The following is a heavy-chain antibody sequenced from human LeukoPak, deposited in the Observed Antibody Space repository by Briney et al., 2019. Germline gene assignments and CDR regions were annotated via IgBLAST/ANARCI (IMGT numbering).Heavy chain of an antibody. CDR2: ISAYNGNT. V-gene: IGHV1-18*01. J-gene: IGHJ4*02. Sequence: ASVKVSCKASGGTFSRFTISWVRQAPGQGFEWMGWISAYNGNTNYAQKLQGRVTMTTDTSTSTAYMELRSLRSDDTAVYYCARSPGPYYYDSSGYYRDWGQGTLVTVSS. CDR1: GGTFSRFT. CDR3: ARSPGPYYYDSSGYYRD. D-gene: IGHD3-22*01.